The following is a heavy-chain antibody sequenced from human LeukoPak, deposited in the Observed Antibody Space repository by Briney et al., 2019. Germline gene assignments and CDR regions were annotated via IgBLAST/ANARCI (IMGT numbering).Heavy chain of an antibody. D-gene: IGHD2-2*01. Sequence: SVKVSCKASGGTFSSYAISWVRQAPGQGLEWMVGIIPIFGTANYAQKFQGRVTITADESTSTAYMELSSLRSEDTAVYYCARSLLSTYSSTVTALDYWGQGTLVTVSS. CDR1: GGTFSSYA. CDR2: IIPIFGTA. CDR3: ARSLLSTYSSTVTALDY. J-gene: IGHJ4*02. V-gene: IGHV1-69*13.